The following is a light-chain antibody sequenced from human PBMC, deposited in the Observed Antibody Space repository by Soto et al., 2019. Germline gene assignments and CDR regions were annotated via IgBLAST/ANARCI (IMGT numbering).Light chain of an antibody. J-gene: IGKJ5*01. Sequence: DIHMTQTPTSLSASVGDRVTISCLASQSISTYLSWYQQKPGKAPKLLIYAASTLQSGVPSRFSGSGSGTDFTLTISCLQSEDFATYYCQQYYSYAYTFGQGTRLETK. V-gene: IGKV1-39*01. CDR2: AAS. CDR3: QQYYSYAYT. CDR1: QSISTY.